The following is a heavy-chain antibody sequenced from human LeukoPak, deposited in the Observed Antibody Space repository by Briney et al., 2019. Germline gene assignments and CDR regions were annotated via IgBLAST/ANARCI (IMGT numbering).Heavy chain of an antibody. V-gene: IGHV3-48*01. CDR3: ARDPHSIPTYFDY. CDR2: ISSSSTTI. D-gene: IGHD4-11*01. CDR1: GFTFSAYS. Sequence: PGGSLRLSCAASGFTFSAYSMNWVRQAPGKGLEWVSYISSSSTTIYYADSVKGRFTISRDNAKNSLYLQMNSLRAEDTAVYYCARDPHSIPTYFDYWGQGTLVNVSS. J-gene: IGHJ4*02.